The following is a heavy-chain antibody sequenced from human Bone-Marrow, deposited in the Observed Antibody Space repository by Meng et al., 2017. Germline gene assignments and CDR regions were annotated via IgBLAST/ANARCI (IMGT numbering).Heavy chain of an antibody. CDR2: IQYSGRT. CDR1: GGSISTHD. D-gene: IGHD2-21*02. V-gene: IGHV4-59*11. J-gene: IGHJ4*02. CDR3: ARGPSHGGSYSDY. Sequence: QVQLQESGPGLVKPSATPSLTRTVSGGSISTHDWSWIWQSPEKGLKCIGYIQYSGRTNYIPSLRSRATISVDPSKNQFSLNLRSVTAADTAVYYCARGPSHGGSYSDYWGQGTLVTVSS.